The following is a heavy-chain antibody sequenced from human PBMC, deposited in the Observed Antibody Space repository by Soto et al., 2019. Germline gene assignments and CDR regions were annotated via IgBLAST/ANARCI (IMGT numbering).Heavy chain of an antibody. Sequence: SETLSLTCVVSGGSISSGGYFWSWIRQPPGKGLEWIGYIYHSGSTYYNPSLKSRVTISVDRSKNQFSLKLSSVTAADTAVYYCARGQVVAAQHWGQGTLVTVSS. CDR3: ARGQVVAAQH. CDR1: GGSISSGGYF. J-gene: IGHJ4*02. V-gene: IGHV4-30-2*01. CDR2: IYHSGST. D-gene: IGHD2-15*01.